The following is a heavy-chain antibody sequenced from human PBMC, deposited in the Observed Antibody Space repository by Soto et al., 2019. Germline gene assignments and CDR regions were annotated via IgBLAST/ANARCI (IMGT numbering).Heavy chain of an antibody. J-gene: IGHJ4*02. CDR1: GGTFSSYA. Sequence: QVQLVQSGAEVKKPGSSVKVSCKASGGTFSSYAISWVRQAPGQGLEWMGGIIPIVGTANYAQQFQGRVTSTADESTSTADMELSSLRSEETAVYYWARGGGVYDSSPLDYWGPGTLVTVS. D-gene: IGHD4-4*01. CDR3: ARGGGVYDSSPLDY. CDR2: IIPIVGTA. V-gene: IGHV1-69*12.